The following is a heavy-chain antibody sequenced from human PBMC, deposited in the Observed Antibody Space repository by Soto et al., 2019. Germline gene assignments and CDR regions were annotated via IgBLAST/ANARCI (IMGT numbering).Heavy chain of an antibody. CDR2: IDSDGNST. Sequence: EVQLVESGGGLVQPGGSLRVSCAPSGLPLGGYGMNWVRQAPGKGLVWVSRIDSDGNSTPYADSVKGRFTTSRDNAKNTLYLQMSSLRVEDTAVYYCARGRPYGMDVWGQGTTVTVSS. V-gene: IGHV3-74*01. J-gene: IGHJ6*02. CDR3: ARGRPYGMDV. CDR1: GLPLGGYG.